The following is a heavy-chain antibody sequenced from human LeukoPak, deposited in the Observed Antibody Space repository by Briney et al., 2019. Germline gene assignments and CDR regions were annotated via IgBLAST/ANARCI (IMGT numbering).Heavy chain of an antibody. CDR1: GGTFSSYA. CDR3: AGNLVGWELGLNYYYYYYMDV. Sequence: SVKVSCKASGGTFSSYAISWVRQAPGQGLEWMGGIIPIFGTANYAQKFQGRVTITADESTSTAYMELSSLRSEDTAVYYCAGNLVGWELGLNYYYYYYMDVWGKGTTVTISS. CDR2: IIPIFGTA. D-gene: IGHD1-26*01. J-gene: IGHJ6*03. V-gene: IGHV1-69*13.